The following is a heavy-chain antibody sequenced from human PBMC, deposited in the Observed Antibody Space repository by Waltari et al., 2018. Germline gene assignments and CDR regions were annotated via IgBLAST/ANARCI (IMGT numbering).Heavy chain of an antibody. CDR3: ARLYSGTRPPDF. J-gene: IGHJ4*02. D-gene: IGHD2-2*01. CDR1: GESINSDTYY. CDR2: IFYRVRT. V-gene: IGHV4-39*07. Sequence: QLQLQESGPGLVKPWETLSLTCTVSGESINSDTYYWGWIRQPPGKGLEWIASIFYRVRTYYTPSLKSRVTISVETSKNQFSLKLSSVTAADTAVYYCARLYSGTRPPDFWGQGTLVTVSS.